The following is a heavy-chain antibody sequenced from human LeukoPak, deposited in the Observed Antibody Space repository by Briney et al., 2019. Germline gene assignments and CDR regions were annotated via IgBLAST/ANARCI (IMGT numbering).Heavy chain of an antibody. V-gene: IGHV4-39*01. CDR1: GVSISSSSYY. Sequence: SETLSLTCTVSGVSISSSSYYWGWIRQPPGKGLEGIGGIYYSGRTYYNPSLKSRVTISVDTSKNQFSLKLSSVTAADTAVYYCARLRLWFGGLSDYWGQGTLVTVSS. CDR2: IYYSGRT. CDR3: ARLRLWFGGLSDY. D-gene: IGHD3-10*01. J-gene: IGHJ4*02.